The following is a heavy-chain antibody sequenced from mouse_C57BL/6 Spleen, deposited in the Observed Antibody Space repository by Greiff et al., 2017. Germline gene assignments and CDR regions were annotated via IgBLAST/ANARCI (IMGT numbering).Heavy chain of an antibody. V-gene: IGHV5-17*01. J-gene: IGHJ1*03. CDR1: GFTFSDYG. D-gene: IGHD1-1*01. CDR2: ISSGSSTI. CDR3: AKSYYYGSSPSYFDV. Sequence: DVKLQESGGGLVKPGGSLKLSCAASGFTFSDYGMHWVRQAPEKGLEWVAYISSGSSTIYYADTVKGRFTISRDNAKNTLFLQMTSLRSEDTAMYYCAKSYYYGSSPSYFDVWGTGTTVTVSS.